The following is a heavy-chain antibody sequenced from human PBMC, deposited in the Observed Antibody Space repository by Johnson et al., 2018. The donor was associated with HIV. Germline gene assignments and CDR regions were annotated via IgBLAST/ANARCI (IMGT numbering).Heavy chain of an antibody. Sequence: VQLVESGGGVVQPGRSLRLSCAASGFTFSTYDMHWVRQAPGKGLEWVAVISYDGANKYYADSVKGRFTIPRDNSKNTLYLQMNSLTTEDTAVYYCARVLESKVAAGSWAFDIWGQGTMVTGSS. V-gene: IGHV3-30-3*01. CDR1: GFTFSTYD. CDR2: ISYDGANK. D-gene: IGHD6-13*01. CDR3: ARVLESKVAAGSWAFDI. J-gene: IGHJ3*02.